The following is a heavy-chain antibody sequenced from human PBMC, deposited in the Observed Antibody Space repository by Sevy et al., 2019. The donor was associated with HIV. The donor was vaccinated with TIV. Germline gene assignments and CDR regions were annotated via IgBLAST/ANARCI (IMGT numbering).Heavy chain of an antibody. V-gene: IGHV3-23*01. J-gene: IGHJ5*02. CDR1: GFTFSSYI. CDR2: VSGSGDST. D-gene: IGHD7-27*01. Sequence: GGSLRLSCAASGFTFSSYIMSWVRQPPGKGLEWVSTVSGSGDSTYYAGSVKGRFTISRDNSKNTLYLQINSLRAEDTAVYYCAKGAPWGSAFDPWGQGTLVTVSS. CDR3: AKGAPWGSAFDP.